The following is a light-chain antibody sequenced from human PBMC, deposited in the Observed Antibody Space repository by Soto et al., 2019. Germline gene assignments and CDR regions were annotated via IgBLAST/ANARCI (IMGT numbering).Light chain of an antibody. Sequence: DIQMTQSPSTLSASVGDRVTITCRASQSISIWLAWYQQKPGKAPKLLIYKASTLASGVPSRFSGSGSGTEFTLTISSLQPDDFAAYYCQQYKSYPYIFGQGTKLEIK. CDR1: QSISIW. V-gene: IGKV1-5*03. CDR3: QQYKSYPYI. J-gene: IGKJ2*01. CDR2: KAS.